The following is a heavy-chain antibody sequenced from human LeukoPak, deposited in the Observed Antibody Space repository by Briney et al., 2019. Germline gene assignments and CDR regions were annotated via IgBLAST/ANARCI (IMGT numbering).Heavy chain of an antibody. D-gene: IGHD3-22*01. J-gene: IGHJ3*02. CDR1: GGTFSSYA. CDR3: ARDATYDSSGYRAYDI. Sequence: GASVKVSCKASGGTFSSYAISWVRQAPGQGLEWMGRIIPILGIANYAQKFQGRVTITADKSTSTAYMELSSLRSDDTAVYYCARDATYDSSGYRAYDIWGQGTMVTVSS. V-gene: IGHV1-69*04. CDR2: IIPILGIA.